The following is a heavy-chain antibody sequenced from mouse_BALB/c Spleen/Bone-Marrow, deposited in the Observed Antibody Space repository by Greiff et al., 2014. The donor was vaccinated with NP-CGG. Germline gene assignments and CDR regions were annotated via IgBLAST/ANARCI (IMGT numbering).Heavy chain of an antibody. D-gene: IGHD2-4*01. CDR2: INPSNGGI. Sequence: VQLQQSGAELVKPGASVKLSCKASGHTFTSYYMYWVKQRPGQGLEWIGEINPSNGGINFNEKFKSKATLTVDKSSSTAYMQLSSLTSEDSAVYYCTRSGGITTRVWFAYWGQGTLVTVSA. CDR1: GHTFTSYY. CDR3: TRSGGITTRVWFAY. J-gene: IGHJ3*01. V-gene: IGHV1S81*02.